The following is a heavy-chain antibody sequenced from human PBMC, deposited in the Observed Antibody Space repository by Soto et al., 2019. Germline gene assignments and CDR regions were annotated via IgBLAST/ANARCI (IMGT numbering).Heavy chain of an antibody. Sequence: QVQLVQSGAEVKKPGSSVKVSCKASGGTFSSYAISWVRQAPGQGLEWMGGIIPIFGTANYAQQFQGRVTITADESTSTAYMELSSLRSEDTAVYYCAAGSSGYYSYYYGMDVWGQGTTVTVSS. V-gene: IGHV1-69*01. J-gene: IGHJ6*02. CDR3: AAGSSGYYSYYYGMDV. CDR2: IIPIFGTA. D-gene: IGHD3-22*01. CDR1: GGTFSSYA.